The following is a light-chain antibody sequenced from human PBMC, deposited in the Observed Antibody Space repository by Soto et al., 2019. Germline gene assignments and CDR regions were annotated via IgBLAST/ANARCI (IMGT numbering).Light chain of an antibody. CDR3: QQSYSTPPT. V-gene: IGKV1-39*01. J-gene: IGKJ5*01. CDR1: QDISNH. CDR2: AAS. Sequence: DIQMTQSPSSLSASVGDRVTITCQASQDISNHLNCYQQKPGKAPKLLIYAASSLQSGVPSRFSGSGSGTDFTLTISSLQPEDFATYYCQQSYSTPPTFGQGTRLEIK.